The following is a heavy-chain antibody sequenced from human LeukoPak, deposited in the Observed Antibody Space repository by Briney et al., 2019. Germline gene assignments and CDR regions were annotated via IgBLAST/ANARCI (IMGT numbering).Heavy chain of an antibody. CDR3: AGNYYDRSGYYYGDY. J-gene: IGHJ4*02. V-gene: IGHV1-69*13. Sequence: SVKVSCKASGGTFSSYAISWVRQAPGQGLEWMGGIIPIFGTANYAQKFQGRVTITADESTSTAYMELSSLRSEDTAVYYCAGNYYDRSGYYYGDYWGQGTLVTVSS. CDR1: GGTFSSYA. CDR2: IIPIFGTA. D-gene: IGHD3-22*01.